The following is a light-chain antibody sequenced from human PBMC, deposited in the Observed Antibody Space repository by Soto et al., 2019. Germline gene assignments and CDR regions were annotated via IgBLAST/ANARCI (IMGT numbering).Light chain of an antibody. Sequence: EVVMTQSPATLSVSPGERATLSCRASQSVSINLAWYHQKPGQPPRLLIYGASTRATGIPARFSGSGSGTEFTLTISSLQSEDFAVYYCHQYNNWPPEYTFGQGTKLEIK. J-gene: IGKJ2*01. V-gene: IGKV3-15*01. CDR3: HQYNNWPPEYT. CDR1: QSVSIN. CDR2: GAS.